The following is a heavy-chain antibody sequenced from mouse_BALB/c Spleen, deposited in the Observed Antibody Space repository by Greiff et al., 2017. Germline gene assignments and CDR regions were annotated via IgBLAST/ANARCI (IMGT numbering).Heavy chain of an antibody. Sequence: VQLQQSGPELVRPGVSVKISCKGSGYTFTDYAMHWVKQSHAKSLEWIGVISTYSGNTNYNQKFKGKATMTVDKSSSTAYVELARLTSEDSAIYYCARRMITTRAMDYWGQGTSVTVSS. CDR3: ARRMITTRAMDY. D-gene: IGHD2-4*01. V-gene: IGHV1-67*01. CDR2: ISTYSGNT. CDR1: GYTFTDYA. J-gene: IGHJ4*01.